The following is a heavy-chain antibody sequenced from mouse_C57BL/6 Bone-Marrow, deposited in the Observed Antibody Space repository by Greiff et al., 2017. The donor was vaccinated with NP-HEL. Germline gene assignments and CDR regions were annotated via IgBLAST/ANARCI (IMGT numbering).Heavy chain of an antibody. D-gene: IGHD1-1*01. CDR2: ISDGGSYT. J-gene: IGHJ3*01. V-gene: IGHV5-4*01. CDR1: GFTFSSYA. Sequence: EVKLMESGGGLVKPGGSLKLSCAASGFTFSSYAMSWVRQTPEKRLEWVATISDGGSYTYYPDNVKGRFTISRANAKNNLYLQMSHLKSEDTAMYYCAREGHYYGSSSAWFAYWGQGTLVTVSA. CDR3: AREGHYYGSSSAWFAY.